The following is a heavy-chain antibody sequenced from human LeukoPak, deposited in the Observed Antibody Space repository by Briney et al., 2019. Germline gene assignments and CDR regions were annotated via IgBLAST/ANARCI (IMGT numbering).Heavy chain of an antibody. Sequence: GGSLRLSCAASGFTFSTLAMSWVRQAPGKGLEWVSSISSRGDDTSYADSVKGRFTISRDNSKNTLYLQLNSLRVDDAAIYYCAKHRRSTLVTAYFDSWGQGTLVTVSS. D-gene: IGHD2-21*02. CDR1: GFTFSTLA. CDR2: ISSRGDDT. CDR3: AKHRRSTLVTAYFDS. V-gene: IGHV3-23*01. J-gene: IGHJ4*02.